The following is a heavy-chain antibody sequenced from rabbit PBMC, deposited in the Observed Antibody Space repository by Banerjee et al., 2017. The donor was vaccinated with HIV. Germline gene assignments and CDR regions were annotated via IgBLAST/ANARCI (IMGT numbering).Heavy chain of an antibody. J-gene: IGHJ6*01. CDR3: AINTPHYGGYGGYGYAALDL. CDR1: GFSFSSNTW. Sequence: QEQLVESGGDLVKPGASLTLTCTGSGFSFSSNTWICWVRQAPGKGLEWIACINTSSGNTVYASWAKGRFTISKTSSTTVTLQMTSLTAADTATYFCAINTPHYGGYGGYGYAALDLWGPGTLVTVS. CDR2: INTSSGNT. D-gene: IGHD6-1*01. V-gene: IGHV1S45*01.